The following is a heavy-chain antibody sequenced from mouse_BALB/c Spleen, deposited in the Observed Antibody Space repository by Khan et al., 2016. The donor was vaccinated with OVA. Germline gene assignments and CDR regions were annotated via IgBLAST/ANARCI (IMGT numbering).Heavy chain of an antibody. J-gene: IGHJ3*01. D-gene: IGHD4-1*01. CDR1: GFTFSVYS. V-gene: IGHV5-6*01. CDR3: ANHLTGSFDY. CDR2: ISSDGTDT. Sequence: EVQLQESGGDFVKPGGSLKLSCAASGFTFSVYSMYWVRQTPDKRLEWVATISSDGTDTYYPDSVKGRFTISRDNAKNTLYLQVISLKSEDTAIYFCANHLTGSFDYWGQGTLVTVSA.